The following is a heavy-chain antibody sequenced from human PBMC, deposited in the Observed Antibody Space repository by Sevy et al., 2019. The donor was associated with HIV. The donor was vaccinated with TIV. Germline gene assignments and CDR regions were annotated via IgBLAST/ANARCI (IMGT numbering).Heavy chain of an antibody. CDR1: GLTFSSYA. CDR3: AKVASRYDFWSGYWADY. J-gene: IGHJ4*02. V-gene: IGHV3-23*01. CDR2: SSGSGGST. D-gene: IGHD3-3*01. Sequence: GGSLRLSCAASGLTFSSYAMSWVRQAPGKGLEWVSVSSGSGGSTYYADSVKGRFTISRDNSKNTLYLQMNSLRAEDTAVYYCAKVASRYDFWSGYWADYWGQGTLVTVSS.